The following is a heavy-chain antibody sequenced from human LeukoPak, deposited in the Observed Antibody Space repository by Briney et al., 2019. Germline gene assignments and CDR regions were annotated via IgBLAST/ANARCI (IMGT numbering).Heavy chain of an antibody. J-gene: IGHJ3*01. Sequence: GGSLRLSCAASGFTFDDYAMHWVRQVPGKGLEWVSRISWNSASVAYADSLKGRFTISRDNGENSLYLQMNSLKSEDTALYYCAKDRDCSSDRCSDAFDVWGRGTLVTVSS. CDR1: GFTFDDYA. CDR3: AKDRDCSSDRCSDAFDV. D-gene: IGHD2-2*01. CDR2: ISWNSASV. V-gene: IGHV3-9*01.